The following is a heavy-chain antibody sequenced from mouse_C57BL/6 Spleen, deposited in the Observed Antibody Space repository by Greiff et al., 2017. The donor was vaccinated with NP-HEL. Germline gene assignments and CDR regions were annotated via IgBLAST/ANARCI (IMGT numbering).Heavy chain of an antibody. V-gene: IGHV1-62-2*01. Sequence: VQRVESGAELVKPGASVKLSCKASGYTFTEYTIHWVKQRSGQGLEWIGWFYPGSGSIKYNEKFKDKATLTADKSSSTVYMELSRLTSEDSALYFCARHESHYGSKEDYFDYWGQGTTLTVSS. CDR3: ARHESHYGSKEDYFDY. D-gene: IGHD1-1*01. CDR1: GYTFTEYT. J-gene: IGHJ2*01. CDR2: FYPGSGSI.